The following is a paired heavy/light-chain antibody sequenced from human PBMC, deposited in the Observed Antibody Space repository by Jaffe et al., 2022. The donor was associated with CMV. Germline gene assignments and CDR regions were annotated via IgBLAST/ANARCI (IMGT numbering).Light chain of an antibody. CDR1: QGISSW. CDR2: AAS. CDR3: QQANSFPHT. Sequence: DIQMTQSPSSVSASVGDRVTITCRASQGISSWLAWYQQKPGKAPKLLIYAASSLQSGVPSRFSGSGSGTDFTLTISSLQPEDFATYYCQQANSFPHTFGGGTKVEIK. J-gene: IGKJ4*01. V-gene: IGKV1D-12*01.
Heavy chain of an antibody. CDR3: ARGDKMWIQLSYYYYYGMDV. J-gene: IGHJ6*02. D-gene: IGHD5-18*01. CDR2: INHSGST. CDR1: GGSFSGYY. V-gene: IGHV4-34*01. Sequence: QVQLQQWGAGLLKPSETLSLTCAVYGGSFSGYYWSWIRQPPGKGLEWIGEINHSGSTNYNPSLKSRVTISVDTSKNQFSLKLSSVTAADTAVYYCARGDKMWIQLSYYYYYGMDVWGQGTTVTVSS.